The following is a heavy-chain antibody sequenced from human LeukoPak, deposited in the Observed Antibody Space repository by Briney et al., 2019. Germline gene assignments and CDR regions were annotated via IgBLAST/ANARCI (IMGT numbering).Heavy chain of an antibody. CDR2: ISYDGSNK. CDR1: GFTFSSYG. CDR3: ARAWGPGIAARVLDYYMDV. V-gene: IGHV3-30*03. D-gene: IGHD6-6*01. J-gene: IGHJ6*03. Sequence: GRSLRLSCAASGFTFSSYGMHWVRQAPGKGLEWVAVISYDGSNKYYADSVKGRFTISRDNSKNTLYLQMNSLRAEDTAVYYCARAWGPGIAARVLDYYMDVWGKGTTVTVSS.